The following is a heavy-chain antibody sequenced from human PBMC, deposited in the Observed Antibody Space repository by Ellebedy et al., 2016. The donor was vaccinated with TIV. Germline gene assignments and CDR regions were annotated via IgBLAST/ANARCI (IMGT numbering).Heavy chain of an antibody. CDR1: GFTFSASW. CDR2: INQDGRTT. J-gene: IGHJ3*02. Sequence: GESLKISCAASGFTFSASWMTWVRQAPGQGLEWVANINQDGRTTNYVDSVKGRFTISRDNAKNSLYLQLNSLRVDDTARYYCATDKVCFTFDIWGRGTMVTVSS. V-gene: IGHV3-7*01. CDR3: ATDKVCFTFDI. D-gene: IGHD3-10*02.